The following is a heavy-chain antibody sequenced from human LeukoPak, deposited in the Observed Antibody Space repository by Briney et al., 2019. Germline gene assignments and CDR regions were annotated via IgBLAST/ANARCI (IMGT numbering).Heavy chain of an antibody. CDR3: ARGSPKYYYYGMDV. Sequence: SETLSPTCSVSSGSISGYYWSWIRQPPGKGLEWIGYIYYSGSTNYNPSLKSRVTISVDTSKNQFSLKLSSVTAADTAVYYCARGSPKYYYYGMDVWGQGTTVTFSS. D-gene: IGHD2-15*01. V-gene: IGHV4-59*01. CDR2: IYYSGST. CDR1: SGSISGYY. J-gene: IGHJ6*02.